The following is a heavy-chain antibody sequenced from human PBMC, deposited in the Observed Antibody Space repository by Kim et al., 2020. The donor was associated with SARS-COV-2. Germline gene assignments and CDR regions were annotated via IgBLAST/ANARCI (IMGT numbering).Heavy chain of an antibody. CDR3: ARDRYSIAAAGTIGY. Sequence: GGSLRLSCAASGFTFSSYWMSWVRQAPGKGLEWVANIKQDGSEKYYVDSVKGRFTISRDNAKNSLYLQMNSLRAEDTAVYYCARDRYSIAAAGTIGYWGQGTLVTVSS. J-gene: IGHJ4*02. CDR2: IKQDGSEK. D-gene: IGHD6-13*01. V-gene: IGHV3-7*03. CDR1: GFTFSSYW.